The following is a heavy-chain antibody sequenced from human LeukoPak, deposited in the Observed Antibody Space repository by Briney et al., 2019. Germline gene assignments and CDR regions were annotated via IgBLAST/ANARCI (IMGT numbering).Heavy chain of an antibody. V-gene: IGHV4-59*01. J-gene: IGHJ5*02. CDR3: AREREYCSSTSCYNWFDP. D-gene: IGHD2-2*01. CDR2: IYYSGST. Sequence: PSETLSLTCTVSGGSISSYYWSWIRQPPGKGLEWIGYIYYSGSTNYNPSLKSRVTISVDTSKNQFSLKLGSVTAADTAVYYCAREREYCSSTSCYNWFDPWGQGTLVTVSS. CDR1: GGSISSYY.